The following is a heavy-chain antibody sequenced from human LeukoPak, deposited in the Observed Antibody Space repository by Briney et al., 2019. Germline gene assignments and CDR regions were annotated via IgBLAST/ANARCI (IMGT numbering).Heavy chain of an antibody. Sequence: SETLSLTCTVSGGSISSSSYYWGWIRQPPGKGLEWIGSIYYSGSTYYNPSLKSRVTISVDTSKNQFSLKLSSVTAADTAVYYCARAPENMIVVVIGAFDIWGQGTMVTVSS. V-gene: IGHV4-39*07. CDR3: ARAPENMIVVVIGAFDI. CDR1: GGSISSSSYY. CDR2: IYYSGST. J-gene: IGHJ3*02. D-gene: IGHD3-22*01.